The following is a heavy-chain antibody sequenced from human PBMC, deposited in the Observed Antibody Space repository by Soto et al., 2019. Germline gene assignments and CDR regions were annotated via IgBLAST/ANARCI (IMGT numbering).Heavy chain of an antibody. Sequence: GGSLRLSCAASGFTFSSYSMNWVRQAPGKGLEWVSSISSSSSYIYYADSVKGRFTISRDNAKNTLYLQMNSLRPEDTAVYYCARRARPAFYSMDVWGKGPTVTVSS. CDR2: ISSSSSYI. D-gene: IGHD6-6*01. V-gene: IGHV3-21*01. CDR1: GFTFSSYS. J-gene: IGHJ6*03. CDR3: ARRARPAFYSMDV.